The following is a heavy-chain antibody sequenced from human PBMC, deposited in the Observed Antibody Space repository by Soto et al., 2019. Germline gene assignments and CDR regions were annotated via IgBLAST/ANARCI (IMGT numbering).Heavy chain of an antibody. CDR3: ARDFSSYCGGDCYWRGENWFDP. J-gene: IGHJ5*02. V-gene: IGHV3-11*01. CDR1: GFTFSDYY. CDR2: ISSRGSPI. D-gene: IGHD2-21*01. Sequence: GGSLRLSCAASGFTFSDYYMSWIRQAPGRGLEWLSYISSRGSPIYYADSVKGRFTISRYNAKNSLYLQMNSLRAEDTAVYYCARDFSSYCGGDCYWRGENWFDPWGQGTLVTVSS.